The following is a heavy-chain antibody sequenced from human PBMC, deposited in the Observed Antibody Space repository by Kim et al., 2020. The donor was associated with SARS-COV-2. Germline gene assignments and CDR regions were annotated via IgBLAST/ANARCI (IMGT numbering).Heavy chain of an antibody. CDR1: GGSISSYY. CDR2: IYYSGST. Sequence: SETLSLTCTVSGGSISSYYWSWIRQPPGKGLEWIGYIYYSGSTNYNPSLKSRVTISVDTSKNQFSLKLSSVTAADTAVYYCARHNRFSTIEYYFDYWGQGTLVTVSS. J-gene: IGHJ4*02. D-gene: IGHD2-2*01. V-gene: IGHV4-59*08. CDR3: ARHNRFSTIEYYFDY.